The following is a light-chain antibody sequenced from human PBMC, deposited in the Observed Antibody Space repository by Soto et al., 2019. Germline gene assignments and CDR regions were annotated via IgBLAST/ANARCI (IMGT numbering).Light chain of an antibody. CDR3: SSYTVSSTSHVV. CDR2: EVS. Sequence: QSVLTQPASGSGSPGQSITISCTGTSSDVGGYDYVSWYQRHPGKAPKLMIYEVSTRPSGVSNRFSGSKSGNTASLTISGLQAEDEADYYCSSYTVSSTSHVVFGGGTKVTVL. CDR1: SSDVGGYDY. V-gene: IGLV2-14*01. J-gene: IGLJ2*01.